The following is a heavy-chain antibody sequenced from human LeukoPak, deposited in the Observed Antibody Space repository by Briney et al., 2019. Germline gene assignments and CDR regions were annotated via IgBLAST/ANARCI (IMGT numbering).Heavy chain of an antibody. D-gene: IGHD3-3*01. CDR1: GLTFSRYA. V-gene: IGHV3-23*01. Sequence: GGPLRLPCTASGLTFSRYAARWVPKAPGKGLEWGSAFSGGGCRTYYAHSAKARFPIHRENPENPLYLQINSLRAEHTAVYYCAKDGAYYDFWSGYRQEHPYYFDYWGQGTLVTVSS. CDR2: FSGGGCRT. J-gene: IGHJ4*02. CDR3: AKDGAYYDFWSGYRQEHPYYFDY.